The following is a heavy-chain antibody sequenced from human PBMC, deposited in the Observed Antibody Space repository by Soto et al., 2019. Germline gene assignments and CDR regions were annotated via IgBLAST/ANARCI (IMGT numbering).Heavy chain of an antibody. J-gene: IGHJ6*02. Sequence: ASVKVSCKASGGTFSSYAISCVRQAPGQVLEWMGGIIPIFGTANYAQKFQGRVTITADESTSTAYMELSSLRSEDTAVYYCARGRITMVRGVMGFYYYGMDVWGQGTTVTVSS. D-gene: IGHD3-10*01. CDR1: GGTFSSYA. V-gene: IGHV1-69*13. CDR3: ARGRITMVRGVMGFYYYGMDV. CDR2: IIPIFGTA.